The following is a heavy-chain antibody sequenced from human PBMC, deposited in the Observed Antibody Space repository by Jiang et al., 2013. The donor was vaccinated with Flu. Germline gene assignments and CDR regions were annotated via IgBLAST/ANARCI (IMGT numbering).Heavy chain of an antibody. CDR1: GGSISSSSYY. CDR3: ARQSRTNYDFWNPEFNGFWFDP. D-gene: IGHD3-3*01. J-gene: IGHJ5*02. Sequence: GSGLVKPSETLSLTCTVSGGSISSSSYYWGWIRQPPGKGLEWIGSIYYSGSTYYNPSLKSRVTISVDTSKNQFSLKLSSVTAADTAVYYCARQSRTNYDFWNPEFNGFWFDPWGQGTLVTVSS. CDR2: IYYSGST. V-gene: IGHV4-39*01.